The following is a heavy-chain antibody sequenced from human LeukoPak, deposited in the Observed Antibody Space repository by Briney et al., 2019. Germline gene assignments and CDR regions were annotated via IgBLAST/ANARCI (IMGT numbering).Heavy chain of an antibody. D-gene: IGHD6-13*01. CDR2: ISSSSSYI. J-gene: IGHJ5*02. V-gene: IGHV3-21*01. CDR3: ARDQGIAAAGPFDP. CDR1: GFTFSSYS. Sequence: PGGSLRLSCAASGFTFSSYSMNWARQAPGKGLEWVSSISSSSSYIYYADSVKGRFTISRDNAKNSLYLQMNSLRAEDTAVYYCARDQGIAAAGPFDPWGQGTLVTVSS.